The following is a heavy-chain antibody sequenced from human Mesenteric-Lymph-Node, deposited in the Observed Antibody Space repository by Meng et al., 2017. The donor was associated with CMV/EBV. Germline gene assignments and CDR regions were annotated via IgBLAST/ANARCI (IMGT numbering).Heavy chain of an antibody. CDR1: GYTLRNYG. CDR3: ARDPVRAKYQYGMDV. J-gene: IGHJ6*02. Sequence: ASVKVSCKASGYTLRNYGISWVRQAPGQGLEWVGWISGYNGDTDYGKKLQGRVTVTTDTSTSTAYKELRSLRSDDTAVYYCARDPVRAKYQYGMDVWGRGTTVTVSS. V-gene: IGHV1-18*01. D-gene: IGHD2-2*01. CDR2: ISGYNGDT.